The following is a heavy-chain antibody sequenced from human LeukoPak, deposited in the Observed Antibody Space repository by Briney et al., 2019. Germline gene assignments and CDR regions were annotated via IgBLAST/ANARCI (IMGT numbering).Heavy chain of an antibody. J-gene: IGHJ4*02. V-gene: IGHV3-21*04. CDR1: GFTFDSYG. CDR2: ISGSGVYT. D-gene: IGHD4-23*01. Sequence: PGGSLRLSCAASGFTFDSYGMNWVRQAPGKGLEWVSGISGSGVYTYYADSVKGRFTISRDNAKNSLYLQMNSLRAEDTAVYYCARDLTVVTGAYYFDYWGQGTLVTVSS. CDR3: ARDLTVVTGAYYFDY.